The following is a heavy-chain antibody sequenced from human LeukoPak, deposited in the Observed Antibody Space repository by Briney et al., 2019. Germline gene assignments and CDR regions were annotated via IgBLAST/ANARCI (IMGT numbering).Heavy chain of an antibody. V-gene: IGHV4-59*01. Sequence: PSETLSLTCTVSGGSISSYYWSWLRQPPGKGLEWIGFIYYSGITDYNPSLTSRATISVETSKNQFSLKLSSGTAADTAVYYCARLRALSYYDSSGDMYYFEYWGQGTLVTVSS. CDR1: GGSISSYY. CDR2: IYYSGIT. CDR3: ARLRALSYYDSSGDMYYFEY. J-gene: IGHJ4*02. D-gene: IGHD3-22*01.